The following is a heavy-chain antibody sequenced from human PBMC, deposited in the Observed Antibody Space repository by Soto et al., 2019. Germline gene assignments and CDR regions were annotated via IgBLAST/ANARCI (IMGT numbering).Heavy chain of an antibody. D-gene: IGHD2-15*01. V-gene: IGHV1-69*02. Sequence: SVKVSCKASGGTFSSYTISWVRQAPGQGLEWMGRVIPILGIANYAQKFQGRVTITADKSTSTAYMELSSLRSEDTAVYYCARGYCSGGSCHFDYWGQGTLVTVSS. CDR1: GGTFSSYT. CDR3: ARGYCSGGSCHFDY. J-gene: IGHJ4*02. CDR2: VIPILGIA.